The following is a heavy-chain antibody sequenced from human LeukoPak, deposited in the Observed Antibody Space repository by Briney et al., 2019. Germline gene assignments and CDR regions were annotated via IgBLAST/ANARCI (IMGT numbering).Heavy chain of an antibody. CDR2: VYHSGST. D-gene: IGHD3-16*01. Sequence: SETLSLTCAVSGYSISSGYYWVWIRQPPGKGLEWIGSVYHSGSTYYNPSLKSRVTISVDTSKNQFSLRLSSVTAADTAVYYCARRLGRPNTDIDYWGQGTLVTVSS. CDR3: ARRLGRPNTDIDY. J-gene: IGHJ4*02. V-gene: IGHV4-38-2*01. CDR1: GYSISSGYY.